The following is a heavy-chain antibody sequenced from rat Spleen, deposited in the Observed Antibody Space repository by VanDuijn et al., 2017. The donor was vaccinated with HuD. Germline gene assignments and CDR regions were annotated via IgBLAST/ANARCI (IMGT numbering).Heavy chain of an antibody. Sequence: QVQLKESGPGLVQPSQTLSLTCTVSGFSLTSYNVHWVRQPTGKGLEWMGIIWTGGSTDYNSVLKSRLSISRDTSKNQVFLKMNSLQTDDTGTYYCTRDRGTIAVPPGFAYWGQGTLVTVSS. CDR1: GFSLTSYN. J-gene: IGHJ3*01. CDR3: TRDRGTIAVPPGFAY. V-gene: IGHV2-30*01. D-gene: IGHD1-2*01. CDR2: IWTGGST.